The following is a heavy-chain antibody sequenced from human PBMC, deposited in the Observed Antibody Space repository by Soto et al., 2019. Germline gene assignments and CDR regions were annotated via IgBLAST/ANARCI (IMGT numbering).Heavy chain of an antibody. CDR3: ARDRMATTTGYFDY. D-gene: IGHD5-12*01. Sequence: QVQLVQSGAEVKKPGSSVKVSCKASGGTFSSYAISWVRQAPGQGLEWMGGIIPIFGTANYAQKFQGRVTXXAXEXXSTAYMELSSLRSEDTAVHYCARDRMATTTGYFDYWGQGTLVTVSS. V-gene: IGHV1-69*12. J-gene: IGHJ4*02. CDR2: IIPIFGTA. CDR1: GGTFSSYA.